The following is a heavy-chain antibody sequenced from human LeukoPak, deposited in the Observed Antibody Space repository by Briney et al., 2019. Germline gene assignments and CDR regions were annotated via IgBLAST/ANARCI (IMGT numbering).Heavy chain of an antibody. Sequence: ASVKVSCKVSGYTLTELSMHWVRQAPGKGLEWMGGFDPEDGETIYAQKFQGRVTMTGDTSTDTAYMELSSLRSEDTAVYYCATPQDGGWGQGTLVTVSS. CDR3: ATPQDGG. CDR2: FDPEDGET. J-gene: IGHJ4*02. D-gene: IGHD3-16*01. CDR1: GYTLTELS. V-gene: IGHV1-24*01.